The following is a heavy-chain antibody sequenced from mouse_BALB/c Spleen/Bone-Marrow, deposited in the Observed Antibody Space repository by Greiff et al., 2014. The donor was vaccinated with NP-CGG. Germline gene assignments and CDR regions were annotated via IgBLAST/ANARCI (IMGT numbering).Heavy chain of an antibody. D-gene: IGHD4-1*01. CDR2: IDPANGNT. CDR3: ARWEYYAMDY. J-gene: IGHJ4*01. V-gene: IGHV14-3*02. CDR1: GLNIKDTY. Sequence: EVQLQQSGAELVKPGASVKLSCTASGLNIKDTYMHWVKQRPEQGLEWIGRIDPANGNTKYDTKFQGKATITADTSSNTAYLQLSSLTSEDTAVYYCARWEYYAMDYWVKEPQSPSPQ.